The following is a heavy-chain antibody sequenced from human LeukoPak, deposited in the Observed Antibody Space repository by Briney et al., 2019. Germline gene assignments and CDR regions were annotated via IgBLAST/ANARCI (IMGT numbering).Heavy chain of an antibody. CDR3: ARHRSRDYGDYEVSTYFDY. CDR2: INHSGST. V-gene: IGHV4-39*01. J-gene: IGHJ4*02. CDR1: GGSISSSSYY. D-gene: IGHD4-17*01. Sequence: SETLSLTCTVSGGSISSSSYYWGWIRQPPGKGLEWIGEINHSGSTNYNPSLKSQVTISVDTSKNQFSLKLSSVTAADTAVYYCARHRSRDYGDYEVSTYFDYWGQGTLVTVSS.